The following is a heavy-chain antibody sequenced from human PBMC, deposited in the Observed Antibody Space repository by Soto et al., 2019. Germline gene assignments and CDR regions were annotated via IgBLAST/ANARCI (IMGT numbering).Heavy chain of an antibody. CDR3: ATDLLLRSVTTA. Sequence: GASVKVSCKVSGYTLTELSMHWVRQAPGKGLELMGGFDPEDGETIYAQKFQGRVTMTEDTSTDTAYMELSSPRSEDTAVYYCATDLLLRSVTTAWGQGTLVTVSS. D-gene: IGHD4-17*01. CDR2: FDPEDGET. V-gene: IGHV1-24*01. J-gene: IGHJ5*02. CDR1: GYTLTELS.